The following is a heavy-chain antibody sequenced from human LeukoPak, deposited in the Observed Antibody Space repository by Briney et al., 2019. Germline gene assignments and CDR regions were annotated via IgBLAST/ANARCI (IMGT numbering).Heavy chain of an antibody. D-gene: IGHD3-22*01. CDR1: DDSITMYY. Sequence: PSETLSLTCSVSDDSITMYYWSWIRQPAGKGLEWIGRIYTSGSTNYNPSLKSRVTISVDTSKNQFSLKLSSVTAADTAVYYCARASDYYYDSTLLAFDIWGQGTMVTVSS. CDR3: ARASDYYYDSTLLAFDI. V-gene: IGHV4-4*07. J-gene: IGHJ3*02. CDR2: IYTSGST.